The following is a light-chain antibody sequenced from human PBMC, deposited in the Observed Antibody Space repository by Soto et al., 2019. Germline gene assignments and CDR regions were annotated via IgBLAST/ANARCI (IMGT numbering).Light chain of an antibody. Sequence: QSVLTQPASVSGSPGQSITISCTGTSXDVGDYKYVSWYQQHPGKAPKLMIYEVSYRPSGVSNRFSGSKSGNTASLTISGLQAEDEADYYCTSYTSSSTYVFGTGTKGTLL. V-gene: IGLV2-14*01. CDR3: TSYTSSSTYV. J-gene: IGLJ1*01. CDR1: SXDVGDYKY. CDR2: EVS.